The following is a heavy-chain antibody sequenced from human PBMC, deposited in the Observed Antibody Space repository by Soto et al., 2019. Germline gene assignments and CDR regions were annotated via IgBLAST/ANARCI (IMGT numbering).Heavy chain of an antibody. J-gene: IGHJ4*02. D-gene: IGHD6-13*01. CDR1: GGTFSSYT. CDR3: AIDPYSSSAVV. CDR2: IIPILGIA. V-gene: IGHV1-69*08. Sequence: QVQLVQSGAEVKKPGSSVKVSCKASGGTFSSYTISWVRQAPGQGLEWIGRIIPILGIANYAQKFQGRVTITADKSTSTAYMELSSLRSEDTAVYYCAIDPYSSSAVVWGQGTLVTVSS.